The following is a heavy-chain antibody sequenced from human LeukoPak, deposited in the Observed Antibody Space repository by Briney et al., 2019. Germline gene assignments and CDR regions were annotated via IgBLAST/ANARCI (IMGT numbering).Heavy chain of an antibody. CDR2: ISATGGST. V-gene: IGHV3-23*01. J-gene: IGHJ4*02. CDR1: RSTFNNYA. CDR3: AKHSGSGSYSDY. D-gene: IGHD3-10*01. Sequence: GGSLRLSCAASRSTFNNYAMTWVRQAPGKGLEWVSAISATGGSTYYADSVKGRFTISRDTSKNTLFLQMNSLRADDTAVYYCAKHSGSGSYSDYWGQGTLATVSS.